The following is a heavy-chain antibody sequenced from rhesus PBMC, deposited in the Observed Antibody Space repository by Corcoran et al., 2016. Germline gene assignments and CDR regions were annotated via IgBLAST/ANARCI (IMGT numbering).Heavy chain of an antibody. D-gene: IGHD6-25*01. CDR1: GFTFDDYA. CDR3: ARVEKWGGSHHFDY. Sequence: EVQLVESGGGVVQPGGSLRLSCAASGFTFDDYAMHWVRQSPGKGLEWVSGISWIVGSTFYADSVKGQFTISRDNAKNSLYLQMGSLRAEDTALYYCARVEKWGGSHHFDYWGQGVLVTVSS. J-gene: IGHJ4*01. V-gene: IGHV3-201*01. CDR2: ISWIVGST.